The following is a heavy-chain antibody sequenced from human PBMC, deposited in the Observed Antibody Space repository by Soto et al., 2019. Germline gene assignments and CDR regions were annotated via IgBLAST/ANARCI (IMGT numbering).Heavy chain of an antibody. D-gene: IGHD3-10*01. CDR3: ARKSSGSSSSLYY. CDR2: IYLGDSDT. CDR1: GYNFTSYW. Sequence: GESLKISCQGSGYNFTSYWIGRVRQMPGKGLEWMGLIYLGDSDTRYSPSFQGQVTISADKSISTAYLQWSSLKASDTAMYYCARKSSGSSSSLYYWGQGTLVTVSS. V-gene: IGHV5-51*01. J-gene: IGHJ4*02.